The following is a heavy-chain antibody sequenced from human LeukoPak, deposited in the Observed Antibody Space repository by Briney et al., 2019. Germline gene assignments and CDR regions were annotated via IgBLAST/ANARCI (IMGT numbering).Heavy chain of an antibody. V-gene: IGHV3-21*01. D-gene: IGHD6-6*01. CDR2: ISDNGGSI. CDR1: GFTFSSYG. Sequence: GGSLRLSCAASGFTFSSYGMHWVRQAPGKGLEWVPAISDNGGSIFYADSVKGRFTISRDNAKNSLYLQMNSLRAEDTAVYYCARASVAARPTSLDYYYYMDVWGKGTTVTVSS. J-gene: IGHJ6*03. CDR3: ARASVAARPTSLDYYYYMDV.